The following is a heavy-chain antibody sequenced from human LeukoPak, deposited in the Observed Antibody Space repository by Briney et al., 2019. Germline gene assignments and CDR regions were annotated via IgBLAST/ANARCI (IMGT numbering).Heavy chain of an antibody. J-gene: IGHJ4*02. D-gene: IGHD6-6*01. CDR1: GFSLNNYA. V-gene: IGHV3-23*01. CDR3: AKNTQYSGYYDC. Sequence: GGSLRLSCAASGFSLNNYAMSWVRQAPGRGLEWVSAITNSDDRSYYADSVRGRFAVSRDNSKNTLYLQMSSLRAEDTAVYYCAKNTQYSGYYDCWGQGTLVAVSS. CDR2: ITNSDDRS.